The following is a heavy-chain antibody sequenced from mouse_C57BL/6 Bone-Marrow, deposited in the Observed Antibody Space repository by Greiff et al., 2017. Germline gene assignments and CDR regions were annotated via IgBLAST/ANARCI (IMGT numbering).Heavy chain of an antibody. Sequence: EVQLQQSGAELVRPGASVTLSCTASGFNIKDDYMHWVKQRPEQGLEWIGWFDPENGDTEYASKFQGKATITADTSSNTAYLQLSRLTSVDTAVYYCTTCAYFSYYAVDYWGQGTAVTVSS. V-gene: IGHV14-4*01. J-gene: IGHJ4*01. D-gene: IGHD1-1*01. CDR1: GFNIKDDY. CDR2: FDPENGDT. CDR3: TTCAYFSYYAVDY.